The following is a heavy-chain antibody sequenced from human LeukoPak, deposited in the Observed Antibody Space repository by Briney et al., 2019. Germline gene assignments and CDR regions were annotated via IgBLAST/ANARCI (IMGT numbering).Heavy chain of an antibody. J-gene: IGHJ5*02. CDR2: IYYTGTT. CDR3: ARVAPYDILTGYYPNRWFDP. CDR1: GGSISNYY. V-gene: IGHV4-59*12. D-gene: IGHD3-9*01. Sequence: SETLSLTCTVSGGSISNYYCSWIRQPPGKGLEWIGYIYYTGTTYYNPSLKSRVTISVDTSKNQFSLRLSSVTAADTAVYYCARVAPYDILTGYYPNRWFDPWGQGTLVTVSS.